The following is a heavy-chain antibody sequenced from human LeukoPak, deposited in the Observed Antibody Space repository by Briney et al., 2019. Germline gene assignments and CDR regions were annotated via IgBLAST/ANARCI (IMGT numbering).Heavy chain of an antibody. D-gene: IGHD1-14*01. CDR2: ISYDGSNK. V-gene: IGHV3-30*03. Sequence: GGSLRLSCAASGFTFSSYGMHWVRQAPGKGLEWVAVISYDGSNKYYADSVKGRFTISRDNSKNTLYLQMNSLRAEDTAVYYCVRVFGGLRNPLYYYYYYGMDVWGKGTTVTVSS. CDR3: VRVFGGLRNPLYYYYYYGMDV. CDR1: GFTFSSYG. J-gene: IGHJ6*04.